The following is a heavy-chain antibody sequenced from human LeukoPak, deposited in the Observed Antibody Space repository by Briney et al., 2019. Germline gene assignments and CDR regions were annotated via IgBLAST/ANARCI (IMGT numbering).Heavy chain of an antibody. CDR2: IKEDGSEK. CDR3: ARAPYSGSSRNAYYYYMDV. J-gene: IGHJ6*03. V-gene: IGHV3-7*01. Sequence: GGSLRLSCAASGFTFSSYWMTWVRQAPGKGLEWLAHIKEDGSEKYYVDSVKGRFTISRDNAKNSLFLQMNSLRTEDTAVYYCARAPYSGSSRNAYYYYMDVWGKGTTVTVSS. D-gene: IGHD1-26*01. CDR1: GFTFSSYW.